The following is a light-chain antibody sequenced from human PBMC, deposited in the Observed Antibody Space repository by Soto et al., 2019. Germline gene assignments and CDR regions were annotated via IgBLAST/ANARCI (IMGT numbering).Light chain of an antibody. J-gene: IGKJ1*01. CDR1: QSVSSN. V-gene: IGKV3-15*01. CDR3: QQDNDWPRT. CDR2: GAS. Sequence: EIVMTQSPATLSVSPGERATLSCRASQSVSSNLAWYQQKPGQAPRLLIYGASTRATGIPARLSGSRSGTEFTLTISSPQSEDFAVYYCQQDNDWPRTFGQGTKVEIK.